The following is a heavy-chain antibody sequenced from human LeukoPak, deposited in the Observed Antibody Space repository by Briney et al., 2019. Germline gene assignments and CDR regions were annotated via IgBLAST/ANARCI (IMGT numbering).Heavy chain of an antibody. J-gene: IGHJ5*02. D-gene: IGHD3-3*01. Sequence: SETLSLTCAVYGGSFSGYYWSWIRQPPGKGLEWIGEINHSGSTNYNPSLKGRVTISVDTSKNQFSLKLSSVTAADTAVYYCARDGYDFWSGYYGFDPWGQGTLVTVSS. V-gene: IGHV4-34*01. CDR2: INHSGST. CDR1: GGSFSGYY. CDR3: ARDGYDFWSGYYGFDP.